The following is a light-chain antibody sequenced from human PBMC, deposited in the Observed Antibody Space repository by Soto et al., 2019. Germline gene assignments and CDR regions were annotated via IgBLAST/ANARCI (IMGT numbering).Light chain of an antibody. CDR1: QTISTW. CDR3: QQYTNTNNPWM. CDR2: DAS. J-gene: IGKJ1*01. V-gene: IGKV1-5*01. Sequence: DIQVTQSPPTLSASFGDRVTITCRASQTISTWMAWYQQKPGKAPKLLFYDASTLQSGVASRFSGSGSVTEFTLTISGLQPDDSATYYCQQYTNTNNPWMFGQGTKVDIK.